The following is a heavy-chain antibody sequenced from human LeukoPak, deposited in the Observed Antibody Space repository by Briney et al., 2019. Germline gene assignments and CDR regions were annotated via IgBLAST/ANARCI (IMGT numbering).Heavy chain of an antibody. D-gene: IGHD1-26*01. CDR1: GFTFDDYA. CDR3: ARGKMPSGSYSDY. V-gene: IGHV3-9*01. J-gene: IGHJ4*02. CDR2: ISWNSGSI. Sequence: GRSLRLSCAASGFTFDDYAMHWVRQAPGKGLEWVSGISWNSGSIGYADSVKGRFTISRDNAKNSLYLQMNSLRAEDTALYYCARGKMPSGSYSDYWGQGTLVTVSS.